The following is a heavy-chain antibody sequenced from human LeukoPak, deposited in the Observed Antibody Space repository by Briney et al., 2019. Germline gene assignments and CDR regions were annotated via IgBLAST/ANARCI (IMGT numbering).Heavy chain of an antibody. CDR1: GGSISSYY. Sequence: PSETLSLTCTVSGGSISSYYWSWIRQPPGKGLEWIGYIYYSGSTNYNPSLKSRVTISVDTSKNQFSLKLSSVTAADTAVYYCAVSSPSTSWHGAFDIWGQGTMVTVSS. V-gene: IGHV4-59*08. CDR3: AVSSPSTSWHGAFDI. CDR2: IYYSGST. J-gene: IGHJ3*02. D-gene: IGHD2-2*01.